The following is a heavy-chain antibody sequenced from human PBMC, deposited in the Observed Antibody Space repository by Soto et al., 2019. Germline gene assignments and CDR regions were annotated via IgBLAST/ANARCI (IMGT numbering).Heavy chain of an antibody. CDR1: GFTFSDYY. V-gene: IGHV3-11*01. CDR3: ARVSSSPTAAAPNDY. CDR2: ISSSGSTI. Sequence: GGSLRLSCAASGFTFSDYYMSWIRQAPGKGLEWVSYISSSGSTIYYADSVKGRFTISRDNAKNSLYLQMNSLRAEDTAVYYCARVSSSPTAAAPNDYWGQGTLVTVSS. J-gene: IGHJ4*02. D-gene: IGHD6-6*01.